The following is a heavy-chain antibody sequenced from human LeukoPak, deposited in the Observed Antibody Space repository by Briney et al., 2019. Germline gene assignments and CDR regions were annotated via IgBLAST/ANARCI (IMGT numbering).Heavy chain of an antibody. CDR3: AKDGYSGSYPDY. CDR2: ITYDGSNK. V-gene: IGHV3-30*18. Sequence: PGGSLRLSCAASGFNFSSHGMHWVRQAPGKGLEWVAVITYDGSNKYYADSVKGRFTISRDNSKNTLYLQMNSLRAEDTAVYYCAKDGYSGSYPDYWGQGTLVTVSS. J-gene: IGHJ4*02. D-gene: IGHD1-26*01. CDR1: GFNFSSHG.